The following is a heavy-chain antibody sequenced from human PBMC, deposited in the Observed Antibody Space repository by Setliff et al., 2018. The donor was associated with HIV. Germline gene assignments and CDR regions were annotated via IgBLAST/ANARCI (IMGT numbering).Heavy chain of an antibody. CDR2: INPSGGSA. J-gene: IGHJ6*03. Sequence: GASVKVSCKASGYTFTSYYLHWVRQAPGQGLEWMGMINPSGGSASYAQKFQGRVTMSRDTSTSTVYMELSSLRSEDTAVYYCARDYFDSSAYHYMDVWGKGTTVTVSS. CDR3: ARDYFDSSAYHYMDV. D-gene: IGHD3-22*01. CDR1: GYTFTSYY. V-gene: IGHV1-46*01.